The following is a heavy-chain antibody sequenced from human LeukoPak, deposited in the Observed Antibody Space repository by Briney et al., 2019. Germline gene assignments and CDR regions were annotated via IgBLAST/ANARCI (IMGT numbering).Heavy chain of an antibody. CDR3: AVHYYGSGSYSKDYYYGMDV. CDR1: GGSISSYY. V-gene: IGHV4-59*08. D-gene: IGHD3-10*01. Sequence: SETLSLTCTVSGGSISSYYWSWIRQPPGKGLEWIGYIYYSGSTNYNPSLKSRVTISVDTSKNQFSLKLSSVTAADTAVYYCAVHYYGSGSYSKDYYYGMDVWGQGTTVTVSS. J-gene: IGHJ6*02. CDR2: IYYSGST.